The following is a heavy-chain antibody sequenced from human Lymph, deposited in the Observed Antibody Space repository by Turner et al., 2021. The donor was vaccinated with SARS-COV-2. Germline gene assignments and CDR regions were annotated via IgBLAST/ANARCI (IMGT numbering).Heavy chain of an antibody. D-gene: IGHD3-10*01. CDR2: SNPNSGGT. V-gene: IGHV1-2*02. CDR3: ARSRDLQSMVRGVDPFDY. Sequence: QVQLVQAGAEVKKPGASVTVSCKASGYTFTGYYIHWVRQAPGQGLGWMGWSNPNSGGTNYAKRFQGRVTMTRDTSLSTAYMQLSRLRSDDTAVYYCARSRDLQSMVRGVDPFDYWGQGTLVTVSS. CDR1: GYTFTGYY. J-gene: IGHJ4*02.